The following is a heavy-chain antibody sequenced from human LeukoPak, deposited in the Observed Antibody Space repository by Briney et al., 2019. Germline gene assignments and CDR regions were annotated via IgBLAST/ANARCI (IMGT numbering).Heavy chain of an antibody. D-gene: IGHD6-6*01. Sequence: GGSLRLSCAASRFTFSSYWMHWVRHAPGKGLVWVSRINSDGSSTSYADSVRGRFSISRDNAKNTLYLQMNSLRAEDTAVYYCARGLSGYASSLGYWGQGTLVTVSA. J-gene: IGHJ4*02. CDR2: INSDGSST. CDR1: RFTFSSYW. CDR3: ARGLSGYASSLGY. V-gene: IGHV3-74*01.